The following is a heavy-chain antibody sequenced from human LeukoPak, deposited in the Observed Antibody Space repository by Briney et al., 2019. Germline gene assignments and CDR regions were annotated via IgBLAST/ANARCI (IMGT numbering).Heavy chain of an antibody. CDR1: GFTFSGSA. V-gene: IGHV3-73*01. J-gene: IGHJ4*02. D-gene: IGHD2-2*02. CDR3: TSFLGYCSSTSCYIFDY. Sequence: GGSLKLSCVASGFTFSGSAMHWVRQASGKGLEWVGRIRSKANSYATAYAASVKGRFTISRDDSKNTAYLQMNSLKTEDTAVYYCTSFLGYCSSTSCYIFDYWGQGTLVTVSS. CDR2: IRSKANSYAT.